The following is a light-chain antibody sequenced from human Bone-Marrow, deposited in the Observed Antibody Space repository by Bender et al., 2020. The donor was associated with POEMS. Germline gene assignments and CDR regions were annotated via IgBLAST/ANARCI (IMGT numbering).Light chain of an antibody. CDR3: QQWDGTTVL. Sequence: SFELTQPPSVSVSPGQTASITCSGERLGEKYVCWYQLKSGQSPLLVIYQNNKRPSGIPERFSGSKSGDTATLTIRGTQAMDEADYFCQQWDGTTVLFGGGTKLTVL. CDR2: QNN. CDR1: RLGEKY. V-gene: IGLV3-1*01. J-gene: IGLJ3*02.